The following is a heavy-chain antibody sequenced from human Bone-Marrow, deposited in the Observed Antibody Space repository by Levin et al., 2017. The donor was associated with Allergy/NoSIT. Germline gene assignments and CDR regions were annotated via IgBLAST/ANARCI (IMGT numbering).Heavy chain of an antibody. V-gene: IGHV3-43D*04. Sequence: PGESLKISCAASGFQFDDYAMQWVRQVPGKGLEWVSLINWDGRVIHYADSVKGRFIVSRDNRKNSLYLQMNSLRREDTGIYFCAKIAVPSTTIHYSDVWGRGTTVTVSS. CDR2: INWDGRVI. D-gene: IGHD1-14*01. CDR3: AKIAVPSTTIHYSDV. J-gene: IGHJ6*04. CDR1: GFQFDDYA.